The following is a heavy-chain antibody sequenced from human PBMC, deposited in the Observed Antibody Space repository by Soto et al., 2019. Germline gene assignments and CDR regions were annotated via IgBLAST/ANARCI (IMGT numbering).Heavy chain of an antibody. CDR2: INAGNGNT. CDR3: ARDQENLEYDSSGYYRD. V-gene: IGHV1-3*01. CDR1: GYTFTSYA. Sequence: ASVKVSCKACGYTFTSYAMHWVRQAPGRRLEWMGWINAGNGNTKYSQKFQGRVTIIRDTSASTAYMELSSLRSEDTAVYYCARDQENLEYDSSGYYRDWGQGTQVTVSS. J-gene: IGHJ4*02. D-gene: IGHD3-22*01.